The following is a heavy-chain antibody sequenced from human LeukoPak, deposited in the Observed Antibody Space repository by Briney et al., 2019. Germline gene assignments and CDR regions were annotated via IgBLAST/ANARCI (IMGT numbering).Heavy chain of an antibody. Sequence: PSETLSLTCAVYGAPFSGYWWYWIRQPPGEGLEWIGEINQSRITNYNPSLKSRVSISVDTSKNQFSLKLSSVTAADTAVYYCATTSGHWGQGTLVTVSS. V-gene: IGHV4-34*01. J-gene: IGHJ4*02. CDR1: GAPFSGYW. CDR3: ATTSGH. CDR2: INQSRIT.